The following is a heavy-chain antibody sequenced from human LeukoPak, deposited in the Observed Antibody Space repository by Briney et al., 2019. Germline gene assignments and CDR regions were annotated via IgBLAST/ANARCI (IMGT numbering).Heavy chain of an antibody. CDR3: ARSAIAVASTIDY. CDR2: IYYSGST. D-gene: IGHD6-19*01. CDR1: GGSISRYY. V-gene: IGHV4-59*08. Sequence: PSETLSLTCTVSGGSISRYYWSWIRQPPGKGLEWIGYIYYSGSTNYNPSLKSRVTISVDTSKNQFSLRLSSVTAADTAVYYCARSAIAVASTIDYSGQGTLVTVSS. J-gene: IGHJ4*02.